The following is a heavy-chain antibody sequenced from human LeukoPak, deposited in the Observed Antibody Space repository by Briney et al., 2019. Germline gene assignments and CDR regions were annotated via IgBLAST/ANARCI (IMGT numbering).Heavy chain of an antibody. CDR1: GYTFTGYY. Sequence: EASVKVSCKASGYTFTGYYMHWVRQAPGQGLEWMGRINPNIGGTNYAQKFQGRVTMTTDTSTSTAYMELRSLRSDDTAVYYCARVWYDSSGYSNYFDYWGQGTLVTVSS. CDR2: INPNIGGT. V-gene: IGHV1-2*06. D-gene: IGHD3-22*01. CDR3: ARVWYDSSGYSNYFDY. J-gene: IGHJ4*02.